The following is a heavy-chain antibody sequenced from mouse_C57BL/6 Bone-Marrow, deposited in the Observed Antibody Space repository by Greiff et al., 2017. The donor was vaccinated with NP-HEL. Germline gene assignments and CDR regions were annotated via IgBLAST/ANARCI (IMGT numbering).Heavy chain of an antibody. CDR3: GRYECGSRSWYFDV. V-gene: IGHV1-72*01. Sequence: QVQLQQPGADLVKPGASVKLSCKASGYTFTSYWMHWVKQRPGRGLEWIGRIDPNSGGTKFNEKFKTKATLTVDKPSSTAYMQLSSLTSEDSAIYYCGRYECGSRSWYFDVWGKGTTVTVSS. CDR1: GYTFTSYW. D-gene: IGHD1-1*01. CDR2: IDPNSGGT. J-gene: IGHJ1*03.